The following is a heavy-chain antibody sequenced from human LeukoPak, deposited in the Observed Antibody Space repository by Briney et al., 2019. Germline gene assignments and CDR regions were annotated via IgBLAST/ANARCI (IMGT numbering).Heavy chain of an antibody. CDR1: GDSISSAY. Sequence: KPSETLSLTCTVSGDSISSAYWGWIRQSAGKGLEYIGRLYVNGSPNSNPSLKSRVTMSLDTSKNQFSLKLSSVTAADTAVYYCASIYGSGSYYMFWGQGTLVTVSS. J-gene: IGHJ4*02. CDR2: LYVNGSP. D-gene: IGHD3-10*01. CDR3: ASIYGSGSYYMF. V-gene: IGHV4-4*07.